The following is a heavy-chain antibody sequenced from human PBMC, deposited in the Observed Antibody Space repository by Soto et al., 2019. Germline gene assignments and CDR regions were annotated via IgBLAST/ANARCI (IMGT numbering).Heavy chain of an antibody. V-gene: IGHV1-18*01. CDR2: ISAYNGKT. D-gene: IGHD6-6*01. Sequence: ASVKVSCKASGYTFTSYGISWVRQAPGQGLEWVVCISAYNGKTNYAQKLQGRVTMTTDTSTSTAYMELRSLRSDDTAVYYCARDSTAGIAARFDYWGQGSLVTVSS. J-gene: IGHJ4*02. CDR3: ARDSTAGIAARFDY. CDR1: GYTFTSYG.